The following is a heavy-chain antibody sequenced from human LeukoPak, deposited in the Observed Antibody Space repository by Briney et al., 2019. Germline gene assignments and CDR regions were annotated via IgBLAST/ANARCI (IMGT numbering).Heavy chain of an antibody. V-gene: IGHV3-30*03. CDR1: GFTFSSYG. Sequence: GGSLRLSCAASGFTFSSYGMHWVRQAPGKGLEWVAVISYDGSNKYYADSVKGRFTISRDNSKNTLYLQMNSLRAEDTAVYYCARATRSGYCSSTSCYPFDYWGQGTLVTVSS. J-gene: IGHJ4*02. CDR2: ISYDGSNK. CDR3: ARATRSGYCSSTSCYPFDY. D-gene: IGHD2-2*03.